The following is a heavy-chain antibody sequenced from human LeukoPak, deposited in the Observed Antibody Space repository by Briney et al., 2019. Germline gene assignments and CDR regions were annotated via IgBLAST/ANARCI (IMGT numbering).Heavy chain of an antibody. D-gene: IGHD3-22*01. CDR1: GDSISSSY. Sequence: SETLSLTCTVSGDSISSSYWSWIRQPPGKTLEWIGYIHYTGTTNYNPSLKSRVTMSIDTSKNQFSLNLNSVTAADTAVYYCARGFYDSSGYSNCFDPWGQGTLVTVSS. CDR3: ARGFYDSSGYSNCFDP. J-gene: IGHJ5*02. CDR2: IHYTGTT. V-gene: IGHV4-59*01.